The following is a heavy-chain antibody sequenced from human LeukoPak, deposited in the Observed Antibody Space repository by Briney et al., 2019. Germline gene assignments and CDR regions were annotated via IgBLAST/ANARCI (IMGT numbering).Heavy chain of an antibody. V-gene: IGHV3-23*01. Sequence: GGSLRLSCAASGFTFSNAWMSWVRQAPGKGLEWVSAISGSGGSTYYADSVKGRFTISRDNSKNTLYLQMNSLRAEDTAVYYCASHTRPYFWSGYNYWGQGTLVTVSS. D-gene: IGHD3-3*01. J-gene: IGHJ4*02. CDR2: ISGSGGST. CDR1: GFTFSNAW. CDR3: ASHTRPYFWSGYNY.